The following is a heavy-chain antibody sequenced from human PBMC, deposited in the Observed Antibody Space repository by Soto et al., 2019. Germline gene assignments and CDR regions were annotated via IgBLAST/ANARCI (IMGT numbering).Heavy chain of an antibody. D-gene: IGHD3-3*01. J-gene: IGHJ4*02. CDR2: ISDSGGST. CDR3: AKHRYDFWSAVDS. CDR1: GFTFSSYA. V-gene: IGHV3-23*01. Sequence: EVQVLESGGGLVQPGGSLRLSCAASGFTFSSYAMSWVRQAPGKGLEWVSIISDSGGSTHYADSVKGRFTISRDNSKNTLYLQMNSLRAEDTAVYYCAKHRYDFWSAVDSWGQGTLVTVSS.